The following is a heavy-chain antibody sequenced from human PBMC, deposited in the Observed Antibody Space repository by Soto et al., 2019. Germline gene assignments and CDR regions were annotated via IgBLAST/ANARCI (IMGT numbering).Heavy chain of an antibody. V-gene: IGHV4-30-2*05. CDR1: GGSISSGGYS. J-gene: IGHJ5*02. D-gene: IGHD2-2*01. CDR3: ARGSPYCISTSCYGKFSWFDP. CDR2: IYHSGST. Sequence: PSETLSLTCAVSGGSISSGGYSWSWIRQPPGKGLEWIGYIYHSGSTYYNPSLKSRVTISVDTSKNQFSLKLSSVTAADTAVYYCARGSPYCISTSCYGKFSWFDPWGQGTLVTVSS.